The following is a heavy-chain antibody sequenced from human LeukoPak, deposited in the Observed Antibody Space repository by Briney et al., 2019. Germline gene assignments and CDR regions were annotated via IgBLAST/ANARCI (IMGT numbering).Heavy chain of an antibody. CDR3: ARAPLKWLPANWFDP. CDR1: GGSISSYY. J-gene: IGHJ5*02. Sequence: PSETLSLTCTVSGGSISSYYWSWIRQPAGKGLEWIGRIYTSGSTNYNPSLKSRVTMSVDTSKNQFSLKLSSVTAADTAVYYCARAPLKWLPANWFDPWGQGTLVTVSS. D-gene: IGHD3-3*01. V-gene: IGHV4-4*07. CDR2: IYTSGST.